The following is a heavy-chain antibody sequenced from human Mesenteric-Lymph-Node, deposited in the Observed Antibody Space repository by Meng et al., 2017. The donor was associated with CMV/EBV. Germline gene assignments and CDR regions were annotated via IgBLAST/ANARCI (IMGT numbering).Heavy chain of an antibody. J-gene: IGHJ5*02. V-gene: IGHV4-59*01. Sequence: SETLSLTCAVYGGSFSGYYWSWIRQPPGKGLEWIGYIYYSGSTNYNPSLKSRVTISVDTSKNQFSLKLSSVTAADTAVYYCARHITIFGVVTSWGQGTLVTVSS. CDR1: GGSFSGYY. CDR2: IYYSGST. CDR3: ARHITIFGVVTS. D-gene: IGHD3-3*01.